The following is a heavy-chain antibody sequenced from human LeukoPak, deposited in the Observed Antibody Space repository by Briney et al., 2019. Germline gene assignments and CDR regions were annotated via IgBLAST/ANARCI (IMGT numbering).Heavy chain of an antibody. J-gene: IGHJ4*02. Sequence: GGSVKLSCKASGYSFTDFDIHWVRQAPGQGLECVSGIIPDGGSTNFADAFQGRFTFTGDTSSDTAFLELSSLRPDDTATYYCARDRGRAQFDFWGQGTLVTVSS. CDR2: IIPDGGST. CDR3: ARDRGRAQFDF. V-gene: IGHV1/OR15-1*04. CDR1: GYSFTDFD.